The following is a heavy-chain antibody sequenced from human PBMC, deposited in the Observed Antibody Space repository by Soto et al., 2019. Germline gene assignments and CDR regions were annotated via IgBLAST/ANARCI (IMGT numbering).Heavy chain of an antibody. CDR3: AKDTSSYGTDY. CDR2: ISGSGGST. Sequence: PGGSLRLSCAASGFSFSSHAMSWVRQSPGKGLEWVSAISGSGGSTYYADSVKGRFTISRDNSKNALYQQMNSLRAEDTAVYYCAKDTSSYGTDYWGQGTLVTVSS. D-gene: IGHD4-17*01. V-gene: IGHV3-23*01. CDR1: GFSFSSHA. J-gene: IGHJ4*02.